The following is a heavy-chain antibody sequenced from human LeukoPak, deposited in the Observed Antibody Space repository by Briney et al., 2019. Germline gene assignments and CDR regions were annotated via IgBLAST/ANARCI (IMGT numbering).Heavy chain of an antibody. V-gene: IGHV3-21*01. Sequence: GGSLRLSCAASGFTFSSYSMNWVRQAPGKGLEWVSSISTSSGSIYYADSVKGRFTISRDNAKNSLYLQMNSLRAEDTAVYYCAETPGELWSWYDYWGQGTLVTVSS. J-gene: IGHJ4*02. CDR1: GFTFSSYS. CDR2: ISTSSGSI. D-gene: IGHD5-18*01. CDR3: AETPGELWSWYDY.